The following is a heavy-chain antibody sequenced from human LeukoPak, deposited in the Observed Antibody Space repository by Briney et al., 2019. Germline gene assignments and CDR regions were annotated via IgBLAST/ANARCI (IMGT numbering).Heavy chain of an antibody. CDR1: GFTSSSYG. D-gene: IGHD3-22*01. CDR2: IWYDGSNK. J-gene: IGHJ4*02. Sequence: GRSLRLSCAASGFTSSSYGMHWVRQAPGKGLEWVAVIWYDGSNKYYADSVKGRITISRDNSKNTLYLQMNSLRAEDTAVYYCAKDQARNYYDSSGFDYWGQGTLVTVSS. V-gene: IGHV3-33*06. CDR3: AKDQARNYYDSSGFDY.